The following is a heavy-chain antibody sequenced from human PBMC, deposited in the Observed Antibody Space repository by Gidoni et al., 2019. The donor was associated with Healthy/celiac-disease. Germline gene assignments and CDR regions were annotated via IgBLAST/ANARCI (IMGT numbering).Heavy chain of an antibody. CDR2: IYSGGST. CDR3: ARDDSSGYYSD. CDR1: GFTVSSNF. V-gene: IGHV3-66*02. D-gene: IGHD3-22*01. Sequence: EVQLVESGGGLVQPGGSLRLPGAASGFTVSSNFMSWVRQAPGKGLEWVSVIYSGGSTYYADSVKGRFTISRDNSKNTLYLQMNSLRAEDTAVYYCARDDSSGYYSDWGQGTLVTVSS. J-gene: IGHJ4*02.